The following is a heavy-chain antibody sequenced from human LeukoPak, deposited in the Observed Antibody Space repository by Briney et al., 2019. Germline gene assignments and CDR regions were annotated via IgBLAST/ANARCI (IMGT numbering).Heavy chain of an antibody. CDR2: INPNSGGT. CDR1: GYTFTGYY. CDR3: ARDSLEWLSFDY. V-gene: IGHV1-2*06. Sequence: ASVKVSCKASGYTFTGYYMHWVRQAPGQGLEWMGRINPNSGGTNYAQKFQGRVTMTRDTSISIAYMELSRLRSDDTAVYYCARDSLEWLSFDYWGQGTLVTVSS. J-gene: IGHJ4*02. D-gene: IGHD3-3*01.